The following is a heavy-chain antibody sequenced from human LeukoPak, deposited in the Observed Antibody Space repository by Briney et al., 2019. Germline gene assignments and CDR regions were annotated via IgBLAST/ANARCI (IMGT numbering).Heavy chain of an antibody. CDR3: ARDRHILEWLFKLHY. CDR2: ISNTGNTI. D-gene: IGHD3-3*01. V-gene: IGHV3-11*01. Sequence: GGPLRLSCAASGFAYSDYYMSWIRQAPGKGLEWVSYISNTGNTIYYADSVKGRFTISRDNAKNLLYLQMNSLRAEDTAVYYCARDRHILEWLFKLHYWGQGTLVTVSS. CDR1: GFAYSDYY. J-gene: IGHJ4*02.